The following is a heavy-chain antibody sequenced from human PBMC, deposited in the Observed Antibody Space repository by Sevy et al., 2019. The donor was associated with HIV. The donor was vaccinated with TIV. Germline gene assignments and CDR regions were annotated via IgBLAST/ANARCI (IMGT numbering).Heavy chain of an antibody. V-gene: IGHV3-74*01. D-gene: IGHD3-10*01. CDR3: ARDKIEGGTMLQDNDS. CDR1: GFTFSGYW. CDR2: INGDGSYT. Sequence: GGSLRLSCAASGFTFSGYWMHWVRQVPGKGLAWLSRINGDGSYTKYGDSARGRFTISRDKAKNTLYLQLNSLRADDTGIYYCARDKIEGGTMLQDNDSWGKGTLVTVS. J-gene: IGHJ5*01.